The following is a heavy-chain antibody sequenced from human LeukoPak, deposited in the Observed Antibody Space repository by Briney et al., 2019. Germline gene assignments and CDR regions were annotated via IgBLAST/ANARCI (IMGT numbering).Heavy chain of an antibody. CDR2: ISYDGSNK. CDR1: GFTFSNYA. Sequence: GGSLRLSCAASGFTFSNYAMHWVRQAPGKGLEWVAVISYDGSNKYYADSVKGRFTISRDNSKNTLYLQMNSLRAEDTAVYYCARARDYSNPDYWGQGTLVSVSS. J-gene: IGHJ4*02. V-gene: IGHV3-30-3*01. D-gene: IGHD4-11*01. CDR3: ARARDYSNPDY.